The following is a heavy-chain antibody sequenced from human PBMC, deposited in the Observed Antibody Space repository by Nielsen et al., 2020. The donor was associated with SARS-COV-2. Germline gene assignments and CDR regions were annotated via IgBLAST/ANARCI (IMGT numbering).Heavy chain of an antibody. V-gene: IGHV3-9*01. D-gene: IGHD3-3*01. J-gene: IGHJ4*02. Sequence: GGSRRPSCAASGFRFDEYAMHWVRQVPGKGLEWVPGIGWKSDSMGYASSVKGRFTVSRDNAKNSLYLQMNSLRTDDTALYFCARGVHLRFFDWVLGAFDLWGQGTLVTVSS. CDR1: GFRFDEYA. CDR2: IGWKSDSM. CDR3: ARGVHLRFFDWVLGAFDL.